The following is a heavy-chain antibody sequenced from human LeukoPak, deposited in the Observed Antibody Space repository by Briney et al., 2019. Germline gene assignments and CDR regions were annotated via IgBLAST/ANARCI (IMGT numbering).Heavy chain of an antibody. CDR3: AELGITVIGGV. D-gene: IGHD3-10*02. V-gene: IGHV3-23*01. Sequence: GGSLRLSCAASGFTFSSYGMSWVRQAPGKGLEWVSGISGSGSRTYYADSVKGRFTISRDNFRNTLYLQMNSLRAEDTAVYYCAELGITVIGGVWGKGTTVTISS. CDR1: GFTFSSYG. J-gene: IGHJ6*04. CDR2: ISGSGSRT.